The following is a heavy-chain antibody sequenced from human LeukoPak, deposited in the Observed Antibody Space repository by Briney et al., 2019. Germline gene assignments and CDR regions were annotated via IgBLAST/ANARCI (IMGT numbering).Heavy chain of an antibody. CDR1: GFTFSSCW. V-gene: IGHV3-7*01. CDR3: ARDCWDYGSGSYCGIDY. D-gene: IGHD3-10*01. J-gene: IGHJ4*02. CDR2: IKEDGSEK. Sequence: GGSLRLSCAASGFTFSSCWMSWVRQAPGKGLEWVANIKEDGSEKYYVDSVKGRFTISRDTAKNSLYLQMNSLRAEDTTVYYCARDCWDYGSGSYCGIDYWGQGTLVTVSS.